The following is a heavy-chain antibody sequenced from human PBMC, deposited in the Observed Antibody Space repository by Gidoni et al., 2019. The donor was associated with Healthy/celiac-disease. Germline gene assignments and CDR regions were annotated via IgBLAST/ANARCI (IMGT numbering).Heavy chain of an antibody. J-gene: IGHJ6*03. V-gene: IGHV1-46*01. CDR3: ATTRNMGKLRYYYYDMDV. D-gene: IGHD1-7*01. CDR2: INTSGGST. CDR1: GYTFTSYY. Sequence: QVQLVQSGAEVKQPGASVKVSCKASGYTFTSYYMHWVRQAPGHWLEWMGIINTSGGSTSYAQKFQGRVTMTRDTSTSTVYMELSSLRSEDTAVYYCATTRNMGKLRYYYYDMDVWGKGTTVTVSS.